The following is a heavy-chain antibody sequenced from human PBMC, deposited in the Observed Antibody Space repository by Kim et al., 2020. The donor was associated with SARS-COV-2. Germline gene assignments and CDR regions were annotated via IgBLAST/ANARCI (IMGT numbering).Heavy chain of an antibody. Sequence: ASVKVSCKASGYTFTSYGISWVRQAPGQGLEWMGWISAYNGNTNYAQKLQGRVTMTTDTSTSTAYMELRSLRSDDTAVYYCARDLGYCRSTSCIEQWLVRTWIYWGQGNLVTVSS. CDR2: ISAYNGNT. J-gene: IGHJ4*02. CDR3: ARDLGYCRSTSCIEQWLVRTWIY. D-gene: IGHD2-2*01. CDR1: GYTFTSYG. V-gene: IGHV1-18*01.